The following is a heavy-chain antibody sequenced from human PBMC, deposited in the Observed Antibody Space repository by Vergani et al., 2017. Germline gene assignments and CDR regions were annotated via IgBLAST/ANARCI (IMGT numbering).Heavy chain of an antibody. J-gene: IGHJ5*02. D-gene: IGHD1-14*01. CDR1: GGSISSGGYY. CDR2: IYYSGST. CDR3: AGSGLDYNWFDP. Sequence: QVQLQESGPGLVKPSQTLSLTCNVSGGSISSGGYYWSWIRQHPGKGLEWIGYIYYSGSTYYNPSLKSRVTISVDTSKNQFSLKLSSVTAADTAVYYCAGSGLDYNWFDPWGQGTLVTVSS. V-gene: IGHV4-31*03.